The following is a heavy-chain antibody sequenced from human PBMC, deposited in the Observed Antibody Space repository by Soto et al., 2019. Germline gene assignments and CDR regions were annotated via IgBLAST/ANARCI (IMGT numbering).Heavy chain of an antibody. V-gene: IGHV1-18*01. CDR1: GYTFTSYG. J-gene: IGHJ5*02. Sequence: QVQLVQSGAEVKKPGASVKVSCKASGYTFTSYGISWVRQAPGQGLEWMGWISAYNGNTNYAQKLQGRVTMTTDTSTSTAYIELRSLRSDDTAVYYCARDAMVRGVIGWFDPWGQGTLVTVSS. D-gene: IGHD3-10*01. CDR3: ARDAMVRGVIGWFDP. CDR2: ISAYNGNT.